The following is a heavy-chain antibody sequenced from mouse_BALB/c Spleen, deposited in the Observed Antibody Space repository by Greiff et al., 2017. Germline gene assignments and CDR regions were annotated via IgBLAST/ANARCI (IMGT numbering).Heavy chain of an antibody. CDR1: GFTFSDYY. J-gene: IGHJ2*01. CDR3: ARLITTVEAFDY. Sequence: EVQVVASGGGLVKPGGSLKLSCAASGFTFSDYYMYWVRQTPEKRLEWVATISDGGSYTYYPDSVKGRFTISRDNAKNNLYLQMSSLKSEDTAMYYCARLITTVEAFDYWGQGTTLTVAS. D-gene: IGHD1-1*01. CDR2: ISDGGSYT. V-gene: IGHV5-4*02.